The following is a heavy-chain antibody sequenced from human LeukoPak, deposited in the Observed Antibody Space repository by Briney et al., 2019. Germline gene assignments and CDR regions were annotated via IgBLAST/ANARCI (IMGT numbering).Heavy chain of an antibody. CDR3: AKDIGYYDILTGYSEAFDI. Sequence: GGSLRLSCAASGFTFDDYAMHWVRQAPGKGLEWVSGISWNSGSIGYADSVKGRFTISRDNAKSSLYLQMNSLRAEDTALYYCAKDIGYYDILTGYSEAFDIWGQGTMVTVSS. V-gene: IGHV3-9*01. D-gene: IGHD3-9*01. J-gene: IGHJ3*02. CDR1: GFTFDDYA. CDR2: ISWNSGSI.